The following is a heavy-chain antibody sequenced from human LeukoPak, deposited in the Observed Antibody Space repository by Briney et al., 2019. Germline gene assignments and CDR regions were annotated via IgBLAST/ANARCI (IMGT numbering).Heavy chain of an antibody. Sequence: GGSLRLSCAASGFTFSSYAMSWVRQAPGKGLEWVSAISGSGGSTYYADSVKGRFTISRDNSKNTLYLQMNSLRAEDTAVYYCAKYDSSGYYYYYYGMDVWGRGTTVSVSS. CDR3: AKYDSSGYYYYYYGMDV. D-gene: IGHD3-22*01. J-gene: IGHJ6*02. V-gene: IGHV3-23*01. CDR1: GFTFSSYA. CDR2: ISGSGGST.